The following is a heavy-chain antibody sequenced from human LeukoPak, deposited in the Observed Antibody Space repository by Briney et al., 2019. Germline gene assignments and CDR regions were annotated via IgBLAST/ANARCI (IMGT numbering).Heavy chain of an antibody. CDR2: ISSSGSTI. V-gene: IGHV3-11*04. J-gene: IGHJ4*02. Sequence: GGSLRLSCAASRFTFSDYYMSWIRQAPGKGLEWVSYISSSGSTIYYADSVKGRFTISRDNAKNSLYLQMNSLRAEDTAVYYCARDYGSSGYYNTRWRYWGQGTLVTVSS. CDR1: RFTFSDYY. CDR3: ARDYGSSGYYNTRWRY. D-gene: IGHD3-22*01.